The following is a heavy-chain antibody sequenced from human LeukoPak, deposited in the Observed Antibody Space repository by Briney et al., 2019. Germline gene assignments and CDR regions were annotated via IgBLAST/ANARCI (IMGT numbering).Heavy chain of an antibody. Sequence: SETLSLTCTVSGVSVTSHYWRWIRQPPGKGLEWFGNVYYNGDTSYHPSLRSRVTMSVDTTKNQFSLNLASVTAADTAVYYCAAKPVVPASQGHYFDRWGQGTLVTVSS. CDR2: VYYNGDT. J-gene: IGHJ5*02. CDR1: GVSVTSHY. V-gene: IGHV4-59*02. D-gene: IGHD2-2*01. CDR3: AAKPVVPASQGHYFDR.